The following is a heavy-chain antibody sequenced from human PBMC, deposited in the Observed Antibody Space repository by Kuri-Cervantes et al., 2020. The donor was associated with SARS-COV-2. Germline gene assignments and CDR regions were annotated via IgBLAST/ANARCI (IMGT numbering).Heavy chain of an antibody. CDR2: ISYDGSNK. CDR1: GFTFISYA. D-gene: IGHD1-26*01. Sequence: GGSLRLSCAASGFTFISYAMHWVRQAPGKGLEWVAVISYDGSNKYYADSVKGRFTISRDNSKNTLYLQMNSLRAEDTAVYYCASVEPNSGSYYPGYWGQGTLVTVSS. J-gene: IGHJ4*02. CDR3: ASVEPNSGSYYPGY. V-gene: IGHV3-30-3*01.